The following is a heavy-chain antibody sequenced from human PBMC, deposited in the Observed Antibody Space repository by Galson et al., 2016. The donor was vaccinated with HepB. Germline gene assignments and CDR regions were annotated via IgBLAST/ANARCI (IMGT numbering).Heavy chain of an antibody. J-gene: IGHJ4*02. CDR1: GDSVSSGTAA. D-gene: IGHD3-16*01. CDR2: TYYRSKWYN. V-gene: IGHV6-1*01. CDR3: ARDPSGGETIYDF. Sequence: CAISGDSVSSGTAAWNWIRQSPSRGLEWLGRTYYRSKWYNDYAVPVKSRIIIDPDTSKNQFSLQLSSVTPEDSAVYYCARDPSGGETIYDFWGQGTLVTVSS.